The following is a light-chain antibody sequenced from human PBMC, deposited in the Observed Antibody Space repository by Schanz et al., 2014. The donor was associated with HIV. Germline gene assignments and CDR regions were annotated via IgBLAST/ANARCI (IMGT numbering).Light chain of an antibody. V-gene: IGKV1-39*01. CDR3: QKANDVPYT. Sequence: QLTQSPSSLSASVGDRVTITCRASQSISSYLNWYQQKPGKPPKLLISAASNLQRGVPSRFSGSGSGTLFTLTISSLQPEDYATYYCQKANDVPYTFGQGTKVDIK. J-gene: IGKJ2*01. CDR2: AAS. CDR1: QSISSY.